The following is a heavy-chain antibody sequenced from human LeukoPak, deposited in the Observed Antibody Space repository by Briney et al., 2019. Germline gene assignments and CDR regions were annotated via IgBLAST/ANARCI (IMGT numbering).Heavy chain of an antibody. D-gene: IGHD2-21*02. CDR3: ARDGVTAPLPIDY. Sequence: PGGSLRLSCAASGFTFSSYSMNWVRQAPGKGLEWVSSISSSSSYIYYADSVKGRFTISRDNAKNSLYLQMNSLRAEDTAVYYCARDGVTAPLPIDYWGQGTLVTVSS. CDR2: ISSSSSYI. CDR1: GFTFSSYS. J-gene: IGHJ4*02. V-gene: IGHV3-21*01.